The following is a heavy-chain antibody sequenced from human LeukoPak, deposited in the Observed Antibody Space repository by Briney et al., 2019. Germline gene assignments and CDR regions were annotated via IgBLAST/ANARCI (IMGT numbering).Heavy chain of an antibody. CDR3: AWYGSNWQYFGH. D-gene: IGHD6-13*01. CDR2: IYTGGNT. Sequence: GGSLRLSCAASGLTVSSNYMSWVRQAPGKGLEWVSVIYTGGNTYYADSVRGRFTISRDNSQNTLYLQMNSLRDDDTGVYFCAWYGSNWQYFGHWGQGTLVTVSS. J-gene: IGHJ4*02. CDR1: GLTVSSNY. V-gene: IGHV3-53*01.